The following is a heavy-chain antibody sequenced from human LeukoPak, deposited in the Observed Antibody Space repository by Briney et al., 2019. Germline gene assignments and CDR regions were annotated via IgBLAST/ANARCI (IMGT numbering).Heavy chain of an antibody. CDR2: ISAYNGNT. Sequence: VASVKVSCKASGYTFTSYGISWVRQAPGQGLEWMGWISAYNGNTNYAQKLQGRVTMTTDTSTSTAYMDLRSLRSDDTAVYYCANLFVGDYGVDDGDAFDIWGQGTMVTVSS. D-gene: IGHD4-17*01. CDR3: ANLFVGDYGVDDGDAFDI. V-gene: IGHV1-18*01. CDR1: GYTFTSYG. J-gene: IGHJ3*02.